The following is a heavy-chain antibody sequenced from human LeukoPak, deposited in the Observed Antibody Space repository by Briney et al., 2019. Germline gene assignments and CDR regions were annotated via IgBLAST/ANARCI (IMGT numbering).Heavy chain of an antibody. CDR1: GYTFSSYW. CDR2: MYPDESDT. CDR3: ARLDRNAYSPFDY. V-gene: IGHV5-51*01. D-gene: IGHD5-24*01. J-gene: IGHJ4*02. Sequence: GESLKISCKGLGYTFSSYWVAWVRQMPGKGLEGMGIMYPDESDTRYSPSFQGQVTISVDKSISTAYLHWSSLTASDSAIYYCARLDRNAYSPFDYWGQGTLVTVSS.